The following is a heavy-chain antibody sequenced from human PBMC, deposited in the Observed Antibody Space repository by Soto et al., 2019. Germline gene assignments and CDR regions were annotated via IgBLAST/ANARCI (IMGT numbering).Heavy chain of an antibody. J-gene: IGHJ4*02. CDR1: GGSISSYY. CDR3: ASSNPEIWFAEPQLYYFDY. Sequence: SETLSLTCTVSGGSISSYYCSWIRQPPGKVLEWIGYIYYSGSTNYNPSLKSRVTISVDTSKNQLSLKLSSVTAADTAVYYCASSNPEIWFAEPQLYYFDYWGQGTLVTVSS. CDR2: IYYSGST. D-gene: IGHD3-10*01. V-gene: IGHV4-59*01.